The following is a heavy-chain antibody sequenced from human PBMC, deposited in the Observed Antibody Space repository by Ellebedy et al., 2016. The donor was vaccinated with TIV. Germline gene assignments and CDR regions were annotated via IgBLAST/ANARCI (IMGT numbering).Heavy chain of an antibody. CDR1: GGSISSSSHY. V-gene: IGHV4-39*07. Sequence: MPGGSLRLSCTVSGGSISSSSHYWGWIRQPPGKGLEWSGNIYYGGSTYYHPSLKSRVTISVDTSKKQFSLILSSVAAADTAAYYRARGRPAVVGALNYGLDVWGQGTTVTVSS. CDR2: IYYGGST. CDR3: ARGRPAVVGALNYGLDV. D-gene: IGHD6-19*01. J-gene: IGHJ6*02.